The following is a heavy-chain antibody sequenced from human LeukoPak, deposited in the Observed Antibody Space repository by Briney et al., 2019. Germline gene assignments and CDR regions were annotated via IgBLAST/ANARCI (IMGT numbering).Heavy chain of an antibody. CDR2: INHSGST. D-gene: IGHD2-15*01. CDR1: GGSFSGYY. V-gene: IGHV4-34*01. CDR3: ERGGGWSYFLENDNWFDP. Sequence: PSDPLSLTCAVYGGSFSGYYWSWIRQPPGKGLEWIGEINHSGSTNYNPSLKSRVTISVDTSKNQFSLRLSSVSAADTAVYYCERGGGWSYFLENDNWFDPWGQGTLVTVSS. J-gene: IGHJ5*02.